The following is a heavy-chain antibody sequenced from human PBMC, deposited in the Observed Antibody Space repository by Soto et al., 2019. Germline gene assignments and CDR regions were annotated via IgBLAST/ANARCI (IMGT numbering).Heavy chain of an antibody. J-gene: IGHJ5*02. Sequence: QITLKESGPPLVKPTQTLTLTCTFSGFSLTTGSEGVGWVRQPPGKALEWLAHIYWDDDKRYSPSLRSRLTIPQDTSKKQVVLTMTNMDPVDTATYYCGYSTVIVGINGWFDPWGQGTLVTVSS. CDR1: GFSLTTGSEG. V-gene: IGHV2-5*02. CDR3: GYSTVIVGINGWFDP. D-gene: IGHD1-26*01. CDR2: IYWDDDK.